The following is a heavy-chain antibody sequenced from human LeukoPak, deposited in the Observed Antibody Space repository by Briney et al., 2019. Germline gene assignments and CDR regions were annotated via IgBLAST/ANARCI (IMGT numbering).Heavy chain of an antibody. V-gene: IGHV4-61*01. CDR1: GGSVSSGSYY. D-gene: IGHD2-2*01. CDR3: ARPAQPYYYGMDV. Sequence: PSETLSLTCTVSGGSVSSGSYYWSWIRQPPGKGLEWIGYIYYSGSTNYNPSLKSRVTISVDTSKNQFSLKLSSVTAADTAVYYCARPAQPYYYGMDVWGQGTTVTVSS. J-gene: IGHJ6*02. CDR2: IYYSGST.